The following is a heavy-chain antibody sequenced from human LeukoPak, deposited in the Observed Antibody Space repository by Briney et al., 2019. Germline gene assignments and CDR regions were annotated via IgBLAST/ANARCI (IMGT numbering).Heavy chain of an antibody. V-gene: IGHV3-15*05. CDR2: IRSTIDGGTI. CDR1: GFTFSSYA. D-gene: IGHD6-13*01. CDR3: TTQQQLASTEFDY. J-gene: IGHJ4*02. Sequence: GGSLRLSCAASGFTFSSYAMSWVRQAPGKGLDWVGRIRSTIDGGTIDYAAPVKGRFTISRDDSKNILYLQLNSLKTEDTAVYYCTTQQQLASTEFDYWGRGTLVTVSS.